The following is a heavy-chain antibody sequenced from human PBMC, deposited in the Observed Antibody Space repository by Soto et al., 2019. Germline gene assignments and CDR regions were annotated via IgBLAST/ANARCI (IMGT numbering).Heavy chain of an antibody. CDR1: GGSISSGYYY. Sequence: PSETLSLTCTVSGGSISSGYYYWSWIRQPPGKGLEWIGYIYYSGSTNYNPSLKSRVTISVDTSKNQFSLKLNSMTAADTAVYYCARHNYGSGSTYFDYWGQGTLVTVSS. J-gene: IGHJ4*02. D-gene: IGHD3-10*01. V-gene: IGHV4-30-4*01. CDR2: IYYSGST. CDR3: ARHNYGSGSTYFDY.